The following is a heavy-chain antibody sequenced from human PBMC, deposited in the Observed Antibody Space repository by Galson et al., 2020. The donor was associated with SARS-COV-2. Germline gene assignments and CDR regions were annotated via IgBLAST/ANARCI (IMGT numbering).Heavy chain of an antibody. V-gene: IGHV3-73*01. J-gene: IGHJ4*02. Sequence: QLGESLKISCAASGFTFSGSHIHWVRQASGKGLEWVGHIEIKAQNYATTYAASVKGRFTISRDDSTNTAYLQMNSLKTEDTAVYFCLQWLTDGGQGTLVTVSS. CDR2: IEIKAQNYAT. D-gene: IGHD6-19*01. CDR1: GFTFSGSH. CDR3: LQWLTD.